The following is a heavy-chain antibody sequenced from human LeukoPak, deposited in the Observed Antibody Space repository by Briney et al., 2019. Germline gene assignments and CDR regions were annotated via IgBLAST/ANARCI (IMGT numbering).Heavy chain of an antibody. V-gene: IGHV3-23*01. CDR2: ISGSGGST. Sequence: GGSLRLSCAASGFTVSSNYMSWVRQAPGKGLEWVSGISGSGGSTYYAGSVKGRFTISRDNSRNTLYLQMNSLRAEDTAVYYCAISSIYYDSSGYYVGEKYYFDYWGQGTLVTVSS. D-gene: IGHD3-22*01. CDR1: GFTVSSNY. CDR3: AISSIYYDSSGYYVGEKYYFDY. J-gene: IGHJ4*02.